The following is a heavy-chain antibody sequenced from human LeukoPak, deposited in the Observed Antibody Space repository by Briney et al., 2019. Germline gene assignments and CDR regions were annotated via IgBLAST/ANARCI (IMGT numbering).Heavy chain of an antibody. CDR1: GYRFTSYG. V-gene: IGHV1-46*01. CDR2: INPSGTNT. Sequence: ASVKVSCKASGYRFTSYGISWVRQAPGQGLEWMGLINPSGTNTNYAQKFRGRATMTRDTSTSTVYMDLSSLRSEDTAMYFCAREESGGYFDYWGQGTLVTVSS. J-gene: IGHJ4*02. CDR3: AREESGGYFDY. D-gene: IGHD2-8*02.